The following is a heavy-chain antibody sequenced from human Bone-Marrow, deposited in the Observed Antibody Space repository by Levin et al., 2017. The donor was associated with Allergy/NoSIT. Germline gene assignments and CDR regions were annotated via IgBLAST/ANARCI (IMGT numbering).Heavy chain of an antibody. J-gene: IGHJ4*02. CDR1: GFILSDYW. D-gene: IGHD6-6*01. CDR2: INQDGRDK. V-gene: IGHV3-7*01. CDR3: AGEPRQLNY. Sequence: AGGSLRLSCVASGFILSDYWMTWVRQAPGKEPEWVANINQDGRDKYYADSVKGRFTISRDNTKNSLYLQMNNLRAEDTAIYYCAGEPRQLNYWGQGTLVTVSS.